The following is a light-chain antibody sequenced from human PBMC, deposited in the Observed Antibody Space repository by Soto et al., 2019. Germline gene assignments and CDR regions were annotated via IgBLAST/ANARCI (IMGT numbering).Light chain of an antibody. CDR1: QSVSSRY. Sequence: EIVLTQSPGTLSLSPGERATLSCRASQSVSSRYLAWYQQKPGQAPRLLIYAASSRATGTPDRFSVSGSGTDFTLTINRLEPEDFALYYCQQYGGSPLYTFGQGTKLEIK. V-gene: IGKV3-20*01. J-gene: IGKJ2*01. CDR3: QQYGGSPLYT. CDR2: AAS.